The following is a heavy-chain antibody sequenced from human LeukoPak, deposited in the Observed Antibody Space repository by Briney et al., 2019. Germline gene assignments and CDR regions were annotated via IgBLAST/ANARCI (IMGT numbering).Heavy chain of an antibody. D-gene: IGHD2-2*01. J-gene: IGHJ5*02. CDR1: GGSISSYY. V-gene: IGHV4-4*07. CDR3: ARPTGGASYCSSTSYRWGFDP. CDR2: IYTSGST. Sequence: PSETLSLTCTVSGGSISSYYWSWIRQPAGKGLEWIGRIYTSGSTNYNPSLKSRVTISVDKSKNQFSLKLSSVTAADTAVYYCARPTGGASYCSSTSYRWGFDPWGQGTLVTVSS.